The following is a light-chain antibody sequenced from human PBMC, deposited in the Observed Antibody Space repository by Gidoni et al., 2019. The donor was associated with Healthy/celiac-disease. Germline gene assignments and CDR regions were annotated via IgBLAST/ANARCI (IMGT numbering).Light chain of an antibody. Sequence: QSVLTQPPSASGTPGQRVTTSCSGSSSNLGSNPVNWYQQPPGTAPKPLIYSNNQRPSGVPDRFSGSKSGTSASLAISGLQSEDEADYYCAAWDDSLNGLWVFGGGTKLTAL. V-gene: IGLV1-44*01. CDR2: SNN. CDR1: SSNLGSNP. CDR3: AAWDDSLNGLWV. J-gene: IGLJ3*02.